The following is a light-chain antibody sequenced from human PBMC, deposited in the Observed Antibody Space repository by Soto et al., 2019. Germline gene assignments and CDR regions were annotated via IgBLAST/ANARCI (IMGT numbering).Light chain of an antibody. Sequence: EIVMTQSPATLSVSPGERATLSCRASQSVSNDLAWYQQKPGQPPRLLSYSASRRVTGEPARFSGSGSGTDFTLTISSLQSEDSAVYFCEQYKNWPPWTFGQGTKVEIK. J-gene: IGKJ1*01. V-gene: IGKV3-15*01. CDR1: QSVSND. CDR3: EQYKNWPPWT. CDR2: SAS.